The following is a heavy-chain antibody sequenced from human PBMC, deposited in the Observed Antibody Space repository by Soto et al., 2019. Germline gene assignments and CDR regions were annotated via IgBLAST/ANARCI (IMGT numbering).Heavy chain of an antibody. CDR1: GVSITSTDW. CDR3: AGSTADTTLKASSF. D-gene: IGHD4-4*01. Sequence: QVQLQESGPGLVKPSETLSLSCAVSGVSITSTDWWSWVRQPPGKGLQWIGEVSLGGGANYNPSLKSRVTISVDNSKTQFSLPLNSVTAADTAVYFCAGSTADTTLKASSFWGQGTLVTVSS. J-gene: IGHJ4*02. V-gene: IGHV4-4*02. CDR2: VSLGGGA.